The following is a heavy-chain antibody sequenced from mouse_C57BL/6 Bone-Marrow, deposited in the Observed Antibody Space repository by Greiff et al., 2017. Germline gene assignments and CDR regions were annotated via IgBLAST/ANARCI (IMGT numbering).Heavy chain of an antibody. CDR1: GYAFTSYG. CDR2: IYPRSGDT. V-gene: IGHV1-81*01. J-gene: IGHJ3*01. D-gene: IGHD1-1*01. CDR3: SKQRSDSAY. Sequence: VQLQQSGAELARPGASVKLSCKASGYAFTSYGMSWVKQRTGKGLEWIGEIYPRSGDTNYNGKFKGKATLTADKSSSTAYMELSSLPSEDSAVFVCSKQRSDSAYWGQGTLVTVSA.